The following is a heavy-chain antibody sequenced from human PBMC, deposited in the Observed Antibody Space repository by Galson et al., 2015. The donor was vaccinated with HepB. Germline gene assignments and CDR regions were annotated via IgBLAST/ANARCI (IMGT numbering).Heavy chain of an antibody. Sequence: SVKVSCKASGYTFSSYSITWVRQAPGQGLEWMGWISAYNRDTNCAQKFQGRVTMTTDTSTSTAYMELRSLRSDDTAVYFCARGALVVVGATQNNWFDPWGQGTLVTVSS. D-gene: IGHD2-15*01. CDR2: ISAYNRDT. V-gene: IGHV1-18*01. CDR1: GYTFSSYS. CDR3: ARGALVVVGATQNNWFDP. J-gene: IGHJ5*02.